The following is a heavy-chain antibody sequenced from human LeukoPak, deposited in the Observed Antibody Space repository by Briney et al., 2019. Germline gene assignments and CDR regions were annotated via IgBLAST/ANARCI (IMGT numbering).Heavy chain of an antibody. D-gene: IGHD2-15*01. J-gene: IGHJ4*02. Sequence: SETLSLTCTVSDGSFWSWIRQPPGKGLEWIGYIYYSGSSNYNPSLKSRVTISVDTSKNQFSLKLSSVTAADTAVYYCARGRWNFFSGATFFDYWGQGTLVTVSS. V-gene: IGHV4-59*12. CDR2: IYYSGSS. CDR1: DGSF. CDR3: ARGRWNFFSGATFFDY.